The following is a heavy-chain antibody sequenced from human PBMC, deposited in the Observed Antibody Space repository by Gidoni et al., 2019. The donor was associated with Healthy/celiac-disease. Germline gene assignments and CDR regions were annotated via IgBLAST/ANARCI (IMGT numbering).Heavy chain of an antibody. CDR2: ITSSSSTI. CDR3: ARDLIEWFGELLGIDY. D-gene: IGHD3-10*01. V-gene: IGHV3-48*02. Sequence: EVQLVASGGGLVQPGGSLRLSCAASGFTFSSYSMNWVRQAPGKGLEWVSYITSSSSTIYYADSVKGRFTISRDNAKNSLYLQMNSLRDEDTAVYYCARDLIEWFGELLGIDYWGQGTLVTVSS. CDR1: GFTFSSYS. J-gene: IGHJ4*02.